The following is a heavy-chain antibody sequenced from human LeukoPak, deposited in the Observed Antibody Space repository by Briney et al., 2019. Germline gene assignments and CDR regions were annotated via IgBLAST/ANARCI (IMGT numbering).Heavy chain of an antibody. CDR3: AKDRVGTSPDVFDY. V-gene: IGHV3-23*01. J-gene: IGHJ4*02. Sequence: AGGSLRLSCAASGFTFSNYAMSWVRQAPGKGLEWVSGISSSDGGIYYADSVKGRFTISRDNSKNTLYLQMNSLRADDTAVYYCAKDRVGTSPDVFDYWGQGTLVTVSS. D-gene: IGHD3-10*01. CDR1: GFTFSNYA. CDR2: ISSSDGGI.